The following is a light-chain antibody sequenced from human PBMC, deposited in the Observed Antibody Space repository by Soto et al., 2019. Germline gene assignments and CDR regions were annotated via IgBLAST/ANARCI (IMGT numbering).Light chain of an antibody. CDR3: QSYDSSLSGYV. CDR1: SSNIGAGYD. V-gene: IGLV1-40*01. Sequence: QSVLTQPPSVSGAPGQRVTISCTGSSSNIGAGYDVHWYQQLPGTAPKLLIYGNSNRPSGVPDRFSGSKSGTSASLAITGLQAVDEADYYCQSYDSSLSGYVFGTGTRSPS. CDR2: GNS. J-gene: IGLJ1*01.